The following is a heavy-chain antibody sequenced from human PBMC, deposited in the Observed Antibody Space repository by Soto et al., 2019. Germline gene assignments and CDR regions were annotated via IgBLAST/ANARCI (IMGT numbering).Heavy chain of an antibody. J-gene: IGHJ4*02. V-gene: IGHV3-7*01. CDR3: ARIDTPTIWKNDF. Sequence: PGGSLRLSCAASGFSFSNYCMGWVRQAPGKGLEWVANIKQDGNDKYYVDSVKGRFTISRDNAKNSLYLQMNSLRAEDTAVYYCARIDTPTIWKNDFWGEGTLVTISS. D-gene: IGHD3-9*01. CDR1: GFSFSNYC. CDR2: IKQDGNDK.